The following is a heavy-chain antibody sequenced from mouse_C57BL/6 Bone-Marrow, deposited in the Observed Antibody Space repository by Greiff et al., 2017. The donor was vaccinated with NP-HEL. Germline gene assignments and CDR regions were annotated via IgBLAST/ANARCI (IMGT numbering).Heavy chain of an antibody. CDR2: IYPGSGNT. D-gene: IGHD1-1*01. J-gene: IGHJ2*01. CDR3: ARDYYGYYFDY. Sequence: VQGVESGPELVKPGASVKISCKASGYSFTSYYIHWVKQRPGQGLEWIGWIYPGSGNTKYNEKFKGKATLTADTSSSTAYMQLSSLTSEDSAVYYCARDYYGYYFDYWGQGTTLTVSS. CDR1: GYSFTSYY. V-gene: IGHV1-66*01.